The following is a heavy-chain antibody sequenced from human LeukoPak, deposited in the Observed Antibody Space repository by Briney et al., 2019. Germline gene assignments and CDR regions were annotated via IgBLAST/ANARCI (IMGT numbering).Heavy chain of an antibody. D-gene: IGHD6-13*01. V-gene: IGHV3-23*01. CDR3: AKDPVYSTSQRYFDY. Sequence: SCKASGGTFSSYAISWVRQAPGTGLEWVSAISGSGGSIYYADSVKGRFTISKDSSKNTVYLQMNNLRDEDTALYYCAKDPVYSTSQRYFDYWGQGTLVTVSS. CDR2: ISGSGGSI. J-gene: IGHJ4*02. CDR1: GGTFSSYA.